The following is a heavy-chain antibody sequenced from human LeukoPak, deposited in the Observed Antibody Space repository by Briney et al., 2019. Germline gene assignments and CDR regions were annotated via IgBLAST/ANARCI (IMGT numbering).Heavy chain of an antibody. Sequence: SETLSLTCTVSGGSISSYYWSWIRQPPGKGLEWIGYIYYSGSTNYNPSLKSRVTISVDTSKNQFSLKLSSVTAADTAVYYCARDRVYVSSGYSYDAFDIWGQGTMVTVSS. V-gene: IGHV4-59*01. J-gene: IGHJ3*02. CDR2: IYYSGST. CDR3: ARDRVYVSSGYSYDAFDI. D-gene: IGHD3-22*01. CDR1: GGSISSYY.